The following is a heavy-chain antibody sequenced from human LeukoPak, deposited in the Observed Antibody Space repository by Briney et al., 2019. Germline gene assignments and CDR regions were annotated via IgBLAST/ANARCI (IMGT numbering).Heavy chain of an antibody. Sequence: GASVKVSCKASGYTFTSYGISWVRQAPGQGLEWMGWISAYNGNTNYAQKFQGRVTITRDTSISTAYMELSSLRSEDTAVYYCARGVGHRGQEHSYVYYFDYWGQGPLVTVSS. CDR2: ISAYNGNT. CDR3: ARGVGHRGQEHSYVYYFDY. D-gene: IGHD5-18*01. J-gene: IGHJ4*02. V-gene: IGHV1-18*01. CDR1: GYTFTSYG.